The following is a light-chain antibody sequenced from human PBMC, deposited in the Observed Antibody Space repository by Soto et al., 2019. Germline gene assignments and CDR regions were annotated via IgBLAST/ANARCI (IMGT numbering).Light chain of an antibody. Sequence: QTVLTQPPSVSGAPGQRVTISCTGSSSNFGAGSDVHWYQRLPGTAPKLLIYNNNKRPSVVPDRFSSSKSDTSAALAIAGLPAEDEADYYCQSYDTGRSGLVFGGGTKLTVL. CDR2: NNN. J-gene: IGLJ2*01. CDR1: SSNFGAGSD. V-gene: IGLV1-40*01. CDR3: QSYDTGRSGLV.